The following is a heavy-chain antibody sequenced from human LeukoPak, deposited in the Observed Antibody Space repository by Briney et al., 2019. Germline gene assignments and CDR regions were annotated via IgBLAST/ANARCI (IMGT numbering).Heavy chain of an antibody. V-gene: IGHV3-9*03. CDR3: AKEGPFGKNLRSDLWSGKASYFDY. D-gene: IGHD3-3*01. J-gene: IGHJ4*02. CDR1: GFTFDDYA. CDR2: ISWNSGSI. Sequence: PGRSLRLSCAASGFTFDDYAMHWVRQAPGKGLEWVSGISWNSGSIGYADSVKGRFTISRDNAKNSLYLQMNSLRAEDMALYYCAKEGPFGKNLRSDLWSGKASYFDYWGQGTLVTVSS.